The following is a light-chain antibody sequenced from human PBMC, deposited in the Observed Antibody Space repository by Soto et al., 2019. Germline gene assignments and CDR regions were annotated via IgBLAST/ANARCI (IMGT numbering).Light chain of an antibody. CDR2: EVS. J-gene: IGLJ2*01. Sequence: QSALTQPASVSASPGQSITISCTGTSSDIGGYIYVSWYQHHPGKAPRLMIYEVSSRPSGVSNRFSGSKSGNTASLTISGLQAEDEAQYYCSSYSSANTVIFGGGTKPHRP. CDR3: SSYSSANTVI. CDR1: SSDIGGYIY. V-gene: IGLV2-14*01.